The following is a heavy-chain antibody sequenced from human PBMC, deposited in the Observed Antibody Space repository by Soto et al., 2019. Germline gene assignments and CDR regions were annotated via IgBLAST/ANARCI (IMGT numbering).Heavy chain of an antibody. V-gene: IGHV1-69*01. CDR1: GGTFNNYG. Sequence: QVQLVQSGAEVKKPGSSVKVSCKASGGTFNNYGMGWERQAPGQGLEWIGGIIPMIPRTNYAQKFQGRVTLTADASRRTAYMELRSLRSEDTAVYYCASWDYDVLTGYSYDDWGQGTLVTVSS. J-gene: IGHJ4*02. CDR3: ASWDYDVLTGYSYDD. D-gene: IGHD3-9*01. CDR2: IIPMIPRT.